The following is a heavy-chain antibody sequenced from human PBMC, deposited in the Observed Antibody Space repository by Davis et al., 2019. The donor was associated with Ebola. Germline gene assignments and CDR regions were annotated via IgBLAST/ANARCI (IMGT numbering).Heavy chain of an antibody. CDR3: ARDVGDWYFDL. CDR1: GGSLTSYY. CDR2: MYHSGST. V-gene: IGHV4-59*04. Sequence: SETLSLTCIVSGGSLTSYYWSWIRQPPGKGLEWIGCMYHSGSTYYNPSLKSRVTISVDRSKNQFSLRLSSVTAADTAVYYCARDVGDWYFDLWGRGTLVTVSP. D-gene: IGHD5-24*01. J-gene: IGHJ2*01.